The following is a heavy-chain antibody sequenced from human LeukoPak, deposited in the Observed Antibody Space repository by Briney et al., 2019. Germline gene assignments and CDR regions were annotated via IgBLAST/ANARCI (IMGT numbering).Heavy chain of an antibody. J-gene: IGHJ4*02. V-gene: IGHV3-30*18. CDR1: GFTFSSYG. Sequence: GRSLRLSCAASGFTFSSYGMHWVRQAPGKGLEWVAVISYDGSNKYYADSVKGRFTISRDNSKNTLYLQMNSLRAEDTAVYYCANSAGAANFDYWGQGTLVTVSS. D-gene: IGHD2-15*01. CDR3: ANSAGAANFDY. CDR2: ISYDGSNK.